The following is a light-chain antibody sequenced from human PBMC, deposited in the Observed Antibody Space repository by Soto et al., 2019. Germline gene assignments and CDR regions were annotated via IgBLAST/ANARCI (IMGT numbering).Light chain of an antibody. Sequence: EIVVTQSPATLSLSPGESATLSCRTSQSVSSNLARYHQKTGQAPRLLISDAINRTTGIPARFSGSGSGTDFTLTISSIDPEDFAVYDCQQRSTWPPITFGQGTRLEIK. CDR1: QSVSSN. CDR3: QQRSTWPPIT. V-gene: IGKV3-11*01. CDR2: DAI. J-gene: IGKJ5*01.